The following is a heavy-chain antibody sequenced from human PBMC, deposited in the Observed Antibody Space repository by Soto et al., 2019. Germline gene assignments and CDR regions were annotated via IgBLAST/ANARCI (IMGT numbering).Heavy chain of an antibody. CDR2: IWYDGSKK. CDR1: GLTFSGYG. J-gene: IGHJ4*02. CDR3: ARGDCSGTSCYAFDC. V-gene: IGHV3-33*01. Sequence: QGQLVESGGGVVQPGRSLRISCEASGLTFSGYGMHWVRQAPGKGLEWVAVIWYDGSKKYYADSVKGRFTISRDNSKNTLYLQMNSLRAEDTAVYYCARGDCSGTSCYAFDCWGQGTLVTVSS. D-gene: IGHD2-2*01.